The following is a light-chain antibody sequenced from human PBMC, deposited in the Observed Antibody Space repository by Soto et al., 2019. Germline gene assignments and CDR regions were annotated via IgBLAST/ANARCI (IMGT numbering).Light chain of an antibody. Sequence: QSVLTQPPSVSAAPGQKVTISCSGSSSNIGNNYVSWYQQLPGTAPKLLSYDNNKRPSGIPDRFSGSKSGTSATLGITGLQTGDEADYYCGTWDSSLSAVVFGGGTKLPVL. J-gene: IGLJ2*01. CDR1: SSNIGNNY. V-gene: IGLV1-51*01. CDR3: GTWDSSLSAVV. CDR2: DNN.